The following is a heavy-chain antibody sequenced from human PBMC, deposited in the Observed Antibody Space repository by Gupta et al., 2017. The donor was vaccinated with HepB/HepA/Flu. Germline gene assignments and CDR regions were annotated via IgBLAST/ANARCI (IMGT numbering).Heavy chain of an antibody. J-gene: IGHJ5*02. V-gene: IGHV4-59*08. CDR3: ARISGIGWFDP. D-gene: IGHD1-20*01. CDR1: GGFISSYY. CDR2: IYYSGST. Sequence: QVQLQEPGPRLVKPSETLPLTCTVSGGFISSYYWSWIRQPPGKGLEWIGYIYYSGSTNYNPSLKSRVTLSVDTSKNQFSLKLSSVTAADTAVYYCARISGIGWFDPWGQGTLVTVSS.